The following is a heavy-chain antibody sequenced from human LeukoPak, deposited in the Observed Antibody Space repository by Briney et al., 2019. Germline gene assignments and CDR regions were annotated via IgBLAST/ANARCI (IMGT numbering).Heavy chain of an antibody. D-gene: IGHD2-15*01. V-gene: IGHV3-66*01. J-gene: IGHJ3*02. CDR1: GFTVSSNY. CDR3: ARDCGGGSCYGPYDTFDI. Sequence: GGSLRLSCAASGFTVSSNYMSWVRQTPGKGLEWVSVIYSGGTTYYADSVKGGFTISRDNSKNTLHLQMNSLRAEDTAVYYCARDCGGGSCYGPYDTFDIWGQGTMVTVSS. CDR2: IYSGGTT.